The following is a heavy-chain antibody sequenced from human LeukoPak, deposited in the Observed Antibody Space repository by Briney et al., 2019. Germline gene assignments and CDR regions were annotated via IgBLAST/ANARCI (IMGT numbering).Heavy chain of an antibody. D-gene: IGHD2-2*01. Sequence: GGSLRLSCAASGFTFGRYWMHWVRQASGKGLEWVSRMNSDGSSISYADSVKGRFTISRDNAKNTLYLQMSSLRVEDTAVYYCARVAGGCSTTNCLFDYWGQGTLVTVSS. CDR2: MNSDGSSI. CDR1: GFTFGRYW. CDR3: ARVAGGCSTTNCLFDY. V-gene: IGHV3-74*01. J-gene: IGHJ4*02.